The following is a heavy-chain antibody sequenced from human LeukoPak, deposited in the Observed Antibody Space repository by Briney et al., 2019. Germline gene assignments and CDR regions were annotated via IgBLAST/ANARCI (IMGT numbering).Heavy chain of an antibody. CDR2: ISTYNDNT. D-gene: IGHD3-10*01. J-gene: IGHJ4*02. Sequence: ASVKVSCKASGYTFTSYGLSWVRQAPGQGLEWMGWISTYNDNTHYAQKFQGRVTMTTDTSTNTAYMELRSLRAEDTAVYYCARAKPKNMVRGLIMRRESRYYFDYWGQGTLVTVSS. CDR3: ARAKPKNMVRGLIMRRESRYYFDY. V-gene: IGHV1-18*01. CDR1: GYTFTSYG.